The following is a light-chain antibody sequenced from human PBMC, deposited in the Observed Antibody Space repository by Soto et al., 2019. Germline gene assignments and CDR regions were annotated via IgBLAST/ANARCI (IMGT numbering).Light chain of an antibody. CDR2: GAS. V-gene: IGKV3-20*01. Sequence: EIVLTQSPATLSLSPGEGATLSCRASQSLSSNFLAWYQQKRGPAPRLPIHGASNRATGIPDRVSGSGSGTDFTLTITRLEPEDFAVYYCQQYGGSPRTFGQGTKVDIK. CDR3: QQYGGSPRT. J-gene: IGKJ1*01. CDR1: QSLSSNF.